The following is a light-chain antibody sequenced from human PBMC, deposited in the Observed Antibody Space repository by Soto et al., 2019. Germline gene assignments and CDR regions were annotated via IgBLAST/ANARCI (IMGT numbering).Light chain of an antibody. CDR2: GAS. V-gene: IGKV3-20*01. CDR1: QSVSSSY. CDR3: QQYGSSRVT. J-gene: IGKJ3*01. Sequence: EIVLTQSPGTLSLSPGERATHSCRASQSVSSSYLARYQQKPGQAPRLLIYGASSRATGIPDRFSGSGSGTDFTLTISRLEPEDFAVYYCQQYGSSRVTFGPGTKVDIK.